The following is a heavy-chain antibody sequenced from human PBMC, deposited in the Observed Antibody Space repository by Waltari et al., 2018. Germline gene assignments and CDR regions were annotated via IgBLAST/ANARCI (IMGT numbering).Heavy chain of an antibody. CDR3: ARQWFAFDY. CDR2: IYHSGST. Sequence: SLTCAVSGYSISSGYYWGWIRQPPGKGLEWIGSIYHSGSTYYNPSLKSRVTISVDTSKNQFSLKLSSVTAADTAVYYCARQWFAFDYWGQGTLVTVSS. J-gene: IGHJ4*02. CDR1: GYSISSGYY. D-gene: IGHD3-22*01. V-gene: IGHV4-38-2*01.